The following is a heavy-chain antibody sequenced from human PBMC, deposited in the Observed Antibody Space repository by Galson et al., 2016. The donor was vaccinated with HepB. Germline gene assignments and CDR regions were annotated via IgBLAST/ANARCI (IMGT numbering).Heavy chain of an antibody. CDR3: TRGTTVTLTPYYFDS. CDR2: ISWNSDDI. V-gene: IGHV3-9*01. CDR1: GFTFGDYA. Sequence: SLRLSCAASGFTFGDYAMHWVRQRPARGLEWVSGISWNSDDIAYAESVKGRFTISRDNSQNSLYLQMNGLRADDTAFYYCTRGTTVTLTPYYFDSWGQGSLVTVSS. D-gene: IGHD4-17*01. J-gene: IGHJ4*02.